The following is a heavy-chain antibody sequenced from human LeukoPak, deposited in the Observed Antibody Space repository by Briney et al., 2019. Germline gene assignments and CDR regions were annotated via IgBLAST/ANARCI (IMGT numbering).Heavy chain of an antibody. V-gene: IGHV4-59*01. CDR1: GDSISYFY. D-gene: IGHD1-26*01. CDR2: IYYSGST. CDR3: ARVMSGSYFDY. Sequence: SETLSLTCTVSGDSISYFYWSWIRQPPGKGLEWIGYIYYSGSTNYNPSLKSRVTISVDTSKNQFSLKLSSVTAADTAVYYCARVMSGSYFDYWGQGTLVTVSS. J-gene: IGHJ4*02.